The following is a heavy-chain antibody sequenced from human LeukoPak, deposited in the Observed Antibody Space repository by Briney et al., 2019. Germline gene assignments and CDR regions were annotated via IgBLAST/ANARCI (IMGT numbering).Heavy chain of an antibody. CDR3: ARALSSGTPG. J-gene: IGHJ4*02. Sequence: ASVKVSCKASGYTFTSYDINWVRQATGQGLEWMGWMNPNSGNTSYAHNFQGRVTMTRNTSISTAYMELSSLRSEDTAVYYCARALSSGTPGWGQGTLVTVSS. CDR2: MNPNSGNT. V-gene: IGHV1-8*01. D-gene: IGHD3-10*01. CDR1: GYTFTSYD.